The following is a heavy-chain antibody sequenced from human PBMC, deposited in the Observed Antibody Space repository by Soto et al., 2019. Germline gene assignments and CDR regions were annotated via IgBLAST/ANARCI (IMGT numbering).Heavy chain of an antibody. CDR1: GFTFSDSF. CDR2: ISGSGGST. D-gene: IGHD5-18*01. Sequence: GGSLRLSCTASGFTFSDSFMSWVRQAPGKGLEWVSAISGSGGSTYYADSVKGRFTISRDNSKNTLYLQMNSLRAEDTAVYYCAKDRSSYPSILDVWGQGTTVTVSS. V-gene: IGHV3-23*01. J-gene: IGHJ6*02. CDR3: AKDRSSYPSILDV.